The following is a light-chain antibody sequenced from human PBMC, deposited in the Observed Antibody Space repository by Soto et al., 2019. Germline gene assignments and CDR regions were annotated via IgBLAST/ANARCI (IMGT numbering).Light chain of an antibody. Sequence: QSALTQPPSASGSPGQSVTISCTGTSSDVGGYNLVSWYQQHPGEAPKLMISEVNERPSVVPDRFSGAKSGNTASLTVSGLRTEDEAYYYCSSYAGSNTFVFGTGTKLTVL. CDR2: EVN. V-gene: IGLV2-8*01. CDR3: SSYAGSNTFV. J-gene: IGLJ1*01. CDR1: SSDVGGYNL.